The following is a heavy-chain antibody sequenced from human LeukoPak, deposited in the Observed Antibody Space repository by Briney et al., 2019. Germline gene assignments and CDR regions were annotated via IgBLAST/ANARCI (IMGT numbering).Heavy chain of an antibody. V-gene: IGHV3-7*01. CDR3: ASAYYYGSGTYWADY. D-gene: IGHD3-10*01. J-gene: IGHJ4*02. Sequence: GGSLRLSCAASGFTFSSYWMNWVRQAPGKGLEWVANIKQDGSEKYYVDSVKGRFTISRDNAKNSLYLQMNSLRAEDTAVYYCASAYYYGSGTYWADYWGQGTLVIVSS. CDR1: GFTFSSYW. CDR2: IKQDGSEK.